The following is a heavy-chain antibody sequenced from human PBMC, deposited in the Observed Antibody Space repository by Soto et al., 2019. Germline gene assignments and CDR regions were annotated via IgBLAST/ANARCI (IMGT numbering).Heavy chain of an antibody. V-gene: IGHV3-11*01. J-gene: IGHJ6*02. CDR2: ISSSGSTI. Sequence: GGSLRLSCAASGFTFSDYYMSWIRQAPGKGLEWVSYISSSGSTIYYADSVKGRFTISRDNAKNSLYLQMNSLRAEDTAVYYCARVLLYDSSAFYGMDVWGQGTTVTVSS. D-gene: IGHD3-22*01. CDR1: GFTFSDYY. CDR3: ARVLLYDSSAFYGMDV.